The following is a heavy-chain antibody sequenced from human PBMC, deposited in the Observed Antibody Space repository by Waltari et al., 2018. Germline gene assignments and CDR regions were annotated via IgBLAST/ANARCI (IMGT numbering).Heavy chain of an antibody. J-gene: IGHJ4*02. V-gene: IGHV5-51*03. CDR2: IYPGDSDT. Sequence: EVQLVQSGAEVKQPGESLKISCKGSGYSFTSYWIGWVRQMPGKGLEWMGIIYPGDSDTRYSPSFQGQVTIAADKSISTAYLQWSSLKASDTAMYYCARLGEGSGYSYYFDYWGQGTLVTVSS. CDR3: ARLGEGSGYSYYFDY. D-gene: IGHD3-22*01. CDR1: GYSFTSYW.